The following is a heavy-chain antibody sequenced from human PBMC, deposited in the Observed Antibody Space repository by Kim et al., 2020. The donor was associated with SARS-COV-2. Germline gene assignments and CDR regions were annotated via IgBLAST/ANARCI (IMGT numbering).Heavy chain of an antibody. CDR2: ISGSGGST. D-gene: IGHD6-13*01. V-gene: IGHV3-23*01. Sequence: GGSLRLSCAASGFTFSSYAMSWVRQAPGKGLEWVSAISGSGGSTYYADSVKGRFTISRDNSKNTLYLQMNSLRAEDTAVYYCAKDRYSSSWYSEYFQHWGQGTLVTVSS. CDR1: GFTFSSYA. J-gene: IGHJ1*01. CDR3: AKDRYSSSWYSEYFQH.